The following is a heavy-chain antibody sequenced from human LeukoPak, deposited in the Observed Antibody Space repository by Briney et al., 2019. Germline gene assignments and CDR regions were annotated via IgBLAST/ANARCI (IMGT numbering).Heavy chain of an antibody. V-gene: IGHV4-34*01. CDR2: INYSGST. D-gene: IGHD3-10*01. CDR1: GGSFSGYY. Sequence: SETLSLTCAVYGGSFSGYYWSWIRQPPGKGLEWIGEINYSGSTNYNPSLKSRVTISVDTSKNQFSLKLSSVTAADTAVYYCARHGNYYGSGSYYWGQGTLVAVSS. J-gene: IGHJ4*02. CDR3: ARHGNYYGSGSYY.